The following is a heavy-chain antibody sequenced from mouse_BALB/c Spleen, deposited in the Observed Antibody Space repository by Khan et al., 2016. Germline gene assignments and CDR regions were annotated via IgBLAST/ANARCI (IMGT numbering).Heavy chain of an antibody. CDR1: GYTFTSYT. Sequence: QMQLEESGAELARPGASVKMSCKASGYTFTSYTIHWIKKRPGQGLEWIGYINPSNGYTNYNQKFKDKATLTTDKSSTTAYLQMSSLTSDDSAVYNCVRDGAYHRNDGWFAYCGQGTLVTVSA. J-gene: IGHJ3*01. V-gene: IGHV1-4*01. D-gene: IGHD2-14*01. CDR3: VRDGAYHRNDGWFAY. CDR2: INPSNGYT.